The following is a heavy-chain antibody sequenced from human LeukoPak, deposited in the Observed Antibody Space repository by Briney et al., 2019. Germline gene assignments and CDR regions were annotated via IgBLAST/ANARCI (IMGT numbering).Heavy chain of an antibody. D-gene: IGHD2-2*01. CDR1: GFTFSSSG. Sequence: GGSLRLSCAASGFTFSSSGLHWVRQAPGKGLEWVAIITWNGSNKYYADSVKGRFTISRDNSKNTLYLQMNSLRPEDTAVYYCARAGGYCTTTRCYYYYYMDVWGKGTTVTVTS. J-gene: IGHJ6*03. V-gene: IGHV3-30*04. CDR3: ARAGGYCTTTRCYYYYYMDV. CDR2: ITWNGSNK.